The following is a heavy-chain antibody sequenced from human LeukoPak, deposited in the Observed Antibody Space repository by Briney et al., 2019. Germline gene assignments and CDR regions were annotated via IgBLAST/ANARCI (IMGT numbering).Heavy chain of an antibody. D-gene: IGHD6-6*01. CDR3: ARGEIRPSSSPLNFDY. V-gene: IGHV4-31*03. CDR2: IYYSGST. CDR1: GGSISSGGYY. J-gene: IGHJ4*02. Sequence: TSETLSLTCTVSGGSISSGGYYWSWIRQHPGKGLEWVGYIYYSGSTNYNPSLKSRVTISVDTSKNQFSLKLSSVTAADTAVYYCARGEIRPSSSPLNFDYWGQGTLVTVSS.